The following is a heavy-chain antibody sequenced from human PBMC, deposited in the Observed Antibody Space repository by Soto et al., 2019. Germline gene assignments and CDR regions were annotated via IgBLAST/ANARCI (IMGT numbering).Heavy chain of an antibody. J-gene: IGHJ5*02. Sequence: PAGSLRLSCAASGFTFSAYAMHWVRQAPGKGLEWLAVISYDGSTKFYADTVKSRFTISRGNSKNTLYLQMNSLRAEDSGIYYCARDGGECSRTSCYNEIPPAWFGPWGQGALVTVSS. CDR3: ARDGGECSRTSCYNEIPPAWFGP. V-gene: IGHV3-30-3*01. CDR2: ISYDGSTK. CDR1: GFTFSAYA. D-gene: IGHD2-2*02.